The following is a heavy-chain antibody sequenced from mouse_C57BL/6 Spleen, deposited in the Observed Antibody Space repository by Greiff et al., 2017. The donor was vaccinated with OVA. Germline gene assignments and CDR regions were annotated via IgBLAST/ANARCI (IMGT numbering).Heavy chain of an antibody. CDR3: ARSGSSGYGNYFDY. V-gene: IGHV1-82*01. J-gene: IGHJ2*01. D-gene: IGHD3-2*02. CDR2: IYPGDGDT. CDR1: GYAFSSSW. Sequence: VQLVESGPELVKPGASVKISCKASGYAFSSSWMNWVKQRPGKGLEWIGRIYPGDGDTNYNGKFKGKATLTADKSSSTAYMQLSSLTSEDSAVYFWARSGSSGYGNYFDYWGQGTTLTVSS.